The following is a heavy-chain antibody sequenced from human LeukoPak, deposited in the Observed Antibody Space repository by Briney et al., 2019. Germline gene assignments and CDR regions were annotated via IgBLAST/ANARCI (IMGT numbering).Heavy chain of an antibody. Sequence: PGGPLRLSCAASGFTFSSYAMSWVRQAPGKGLEWVSAISGSGGSTYYADSVKGRFTISRDNSKNTLYLQMNSLRAEDTAVYYCAKVSVATIKNYYYYMDVWGKGTTVTVSS. D-gene: IGHD5-12*01. CDR2: ISGSGGST. V-gene: IGHV3-23*01. CDR3: AKVSVATIKNYYYYMDV. CDR1: GFTFSSYA. J-gene: IGHJ6*03.